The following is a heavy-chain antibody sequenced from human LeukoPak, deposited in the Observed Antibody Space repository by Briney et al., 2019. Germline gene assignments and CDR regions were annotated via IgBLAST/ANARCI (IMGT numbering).Heavy chain of an antibody. D-gene: IGHD6-13*01. Sequence: SETLSLTCTVSGDSISSYYWTWIRQPAGKGLEWIGRVYASRSANYNPSLKSRVTMSVDTSKNQFSLRLNSVTAADTAVYYCARSPGLADLDYWGQGTLVTVSS. CDR3: ARSPGLADLDY. J-gene: IGHJ4*02. V-gene: IGHV4-4*07. CDR1: GDSISSYY. CDR2: VYASRSA.